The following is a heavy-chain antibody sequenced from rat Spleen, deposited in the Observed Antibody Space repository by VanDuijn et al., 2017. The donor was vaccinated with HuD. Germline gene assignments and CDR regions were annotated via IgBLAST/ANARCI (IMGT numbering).Heavy chain of an antibody. V-gene: IGHV3-3*01. Sequence: EVQLQESGPGLVKPSQSLSLTCSVTGYSISSSYRWNWIRKFPGNTLEWMGYINSAGSTNYNQSLKSRISITRDTSKNQFFLQVNSVTTEDTATYYCARSDGTHYYLPFADWGQGTLVTVSS. CDR1: GYSISSSYR. CDR2: INSAGST. D-gene: IGHD1-12*02. CDR3: ARSDGTHYYLPFAD. J-gene: IGHJ3*01.